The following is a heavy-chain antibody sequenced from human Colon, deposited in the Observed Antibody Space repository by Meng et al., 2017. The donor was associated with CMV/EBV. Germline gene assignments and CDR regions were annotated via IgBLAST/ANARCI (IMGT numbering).Heavy chain of an antibody. D-gene: IGHD1-1*01. CDR2: IYSSGGT. CDR3: AGNVELEPTAKVLSDS. Sequence: SETLSLTCTVSGGSIRNYYWSWIRQSPGKQLEWVGYIYSSGGTNYNPSLKSRVTMSVDTSKNQFSLRLTSVTAADTAVYYCAGNVELEPTAKVLSDSWGQGMLVTVSS. CDR1: GGSIRNYY. V-gene: IGHV4-59*01. J-gene: IGHJ4*02.